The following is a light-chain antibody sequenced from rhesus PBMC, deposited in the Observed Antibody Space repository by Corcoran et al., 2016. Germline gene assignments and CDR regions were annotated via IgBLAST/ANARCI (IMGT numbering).Light chain of an antibody. CDR1: SLKTYY. CDR3: GSWDNSGKQYI. CDR2: DNT. Sequence: SSGLTQEPALSVALGHTVRMTCQGDSLKTYYASWYQQKPGQVPVLVIYDNTNRPSGIPGRFSGSWSGNTGALTITGAQVEYEADYYCGSWDNSGKQYICGAGTRLTVL. V-gene: IGLV3S11*01. J-gene: IGLJ1*01.